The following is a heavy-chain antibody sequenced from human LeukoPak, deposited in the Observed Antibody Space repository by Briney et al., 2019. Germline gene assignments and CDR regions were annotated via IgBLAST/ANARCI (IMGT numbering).Heavy chain of an antibody. CDR1: GASITGRY. CDR3: ARHLGGGIYFDY. J-gene: IGHJ4*02. Sequence: SETLSLTCTVSGASITGRYWSWIRQPPGKGLEWIGFIYYSGTTNYNPSLKSRVTISVDTSKNQFSLNLSSVTAADTAVYYCARHLGGGIYFDYWGQGTLVTVSS. CDR2: IYYSGTT. V-gene: IGHV4-59*08. D-gene: IGHD3-16*01.